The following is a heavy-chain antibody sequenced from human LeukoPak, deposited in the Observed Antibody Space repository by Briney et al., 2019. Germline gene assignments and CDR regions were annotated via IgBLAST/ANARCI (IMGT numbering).Heavy chain of an antibody. CDR1: GFTFSSYG. Sequence: GGSLRLSCAASGFTFSSYGMHWVRQAPGKGLEWVAVISYDGSNKYYADSVKGRFTISRDNSKNTLYLQMNSLRAEGTAVYYCAKVTTVTVGDYWGQGTLVTVSS. D-gene: IGHD4-17*01. J-gene: IGHJ4*02. CDR3: AKVTTVTVGDY. V-gene: IGHV3-30*18. CDR2: ISYDGSNK.